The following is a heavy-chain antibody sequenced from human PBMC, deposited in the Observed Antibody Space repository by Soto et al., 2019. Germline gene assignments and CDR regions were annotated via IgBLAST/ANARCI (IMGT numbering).Heavy chain of an antibody. J-gene: IGHJ1*01. D-gene: IGHD1-26*01. CDR3: ARDIGSYPYWEGY. V-gene: IGHV4-4*07. CDR2: VYSSGTT. CDR1: GGSINSYW. Sequence: SDTPSLTCSVSGGSINSYWWSWIRQPAGKGLEWIGRVYSSGTTDYNPSLNSRATLSVETSKNQFSLKLSSVTAADTAAYYCARDIGSYPYWEGYWGQG.